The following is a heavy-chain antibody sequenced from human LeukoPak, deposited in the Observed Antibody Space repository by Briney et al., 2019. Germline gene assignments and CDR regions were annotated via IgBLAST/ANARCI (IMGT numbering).Heavy chain of an antibody. V-gene: IGHV3-66*01. CDR1: GFTVNYNY. D-gene: IGHD1-26*01. CDR3: ARVKVGITYWFDP. J-gene: IGHJ5*02. Sequence: GGSLRLSCTASGFTVNYNYMSWVRQAPGKGLEWVSVIYSGGSTYYADSVKGRFTISRDDSKNTVYLQMNSLRVEDTAMYYCARVKVGITYWFDPWGQGTLVTVSS. CDR2: IYSGGST.